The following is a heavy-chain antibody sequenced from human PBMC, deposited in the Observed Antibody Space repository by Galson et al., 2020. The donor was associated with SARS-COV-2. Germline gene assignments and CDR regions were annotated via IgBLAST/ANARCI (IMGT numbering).Heavy chain of an antibody. CDR2: ISWNSGSI. CDR3: AKDPVGATYWYFDL. D-gene: IGHD1-26*01. V-gene: IGHV3-9*01. J-gene: IGHJ2*01. CDR1: GFTFDDYA. Sequence: GGSLRLSCAASGFTFDDYAMHWVRQAPGKGLEWVSGISWNSGSIGYADSVKGRFTISRDDAKNSLYLQMNSLRAEDTALYYCAKDPVGATYWYFDLWGRGTLVTVSS.